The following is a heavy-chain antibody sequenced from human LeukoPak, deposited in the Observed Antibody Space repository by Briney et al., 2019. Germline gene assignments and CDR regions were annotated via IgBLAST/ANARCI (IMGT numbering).Heavy chain of an antibody. CDR3: AKGENYDFWRGYFDY. V-gene: IGHV3-33*06. Sequence: HPGRSLRLSCAASGFTFSSYGMHWVRQAPGKGLEWVAVIWYDGSNKYYADSVKGRFTISRDNSKNTLYLQMNSLRAEDTAVYYCAKGENYDFWRGYFDYWGQGTLVTVSS. D-gene: IGHD3-3*01. J-gene: IGHJ4*02. CDR2: IWYDGSNK. CDR1: GFTFSSYG.